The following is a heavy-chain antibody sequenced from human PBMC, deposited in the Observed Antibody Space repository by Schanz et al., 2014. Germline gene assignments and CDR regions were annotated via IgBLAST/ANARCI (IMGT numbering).Heavy chain of an antibody. D-gene: IGHD3-3*01. CDR1: GFTFSSYG. CDR2: ISSSGSYI. J-gene: IGHJ4*02. Sequence: VQLVESGGGVVQFGRSLRLSCVASGFTFSSYGMHWVRQAPGKGLEWVSSISSSGSYIHYADSVKGRFTISRDNAKNTLYLQMNSLRAEDTAVYYCARGIDVSDFWSGSPPKGGANDYWGQGTLVTVSS. CDR3: ARGIDVSDFWSGSPPKGGANDY. V-gene: IGHV3-21*01.